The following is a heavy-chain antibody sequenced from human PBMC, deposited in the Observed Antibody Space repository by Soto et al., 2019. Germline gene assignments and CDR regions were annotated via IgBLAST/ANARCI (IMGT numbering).Heavy chain of an antibody. Sequence: EVQLVESGGGLVKPGGSLRLSCAASGFTFSSYSMNWVRQAPGKGLEWVSSISSSSSYIYYADSVKGRFTISRDNAKNSLYLQMNSLRAEDTAVYYCARDPHDYGEVNFDYWGQGTLVTVSS. CDR1: GFTFSSYS. D-gene: IGHD4-17*01. CDR2: ISSSSSYI. V-gene: IGHV3-21*01. CDR3: ARDPHDYGEVNFDY. J-gene: IGHJ4*02.